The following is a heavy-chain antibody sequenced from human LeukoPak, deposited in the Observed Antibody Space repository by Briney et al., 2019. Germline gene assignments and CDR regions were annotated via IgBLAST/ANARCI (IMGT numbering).Heavy chain of an antibody. CDR1: GFTVSSNY. CDR2: IYSGGST. Sequence: GGSLRLSCAASGFTVSSNYMSWVRQAPGKGLEWVSVIYSGGSTYYADSVKGRFTISRDNAKNSLYLQMNSLRAEDTAVYYCAREVALLWFGELFLIDYWGQGTLVTVSS. J-gene: IGHJ4*02. CDR3: AREVALLWFGELFLIDY. D-gene: IGHD3-10*01. V-gene: IGHV3-66*01.